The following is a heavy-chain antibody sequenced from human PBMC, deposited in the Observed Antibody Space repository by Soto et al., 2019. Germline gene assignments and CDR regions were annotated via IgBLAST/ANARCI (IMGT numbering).Heavy chain of an antibody. CDR1: GGSFSGFH. Sequence: SETLSLTCAVHGGSFSGFHWTWIRQPPGKGLEWIGEINHSGSSNYNPPLKSRVTMSLDTSRNQFSLSLNSVTAADTAVYYCARMAGPWYFGLWGRGTLVTVSS. V-gene: IGHV4-34*01. J-gene: IGHJ2*01. CDR2: INHSGSS. CDR3: ARMAGPWYFGL.